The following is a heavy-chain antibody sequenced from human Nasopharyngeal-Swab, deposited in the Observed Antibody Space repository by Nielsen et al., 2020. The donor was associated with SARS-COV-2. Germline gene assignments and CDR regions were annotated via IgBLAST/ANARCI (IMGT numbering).Heavy chain of an antibody. CDR2: MNPNSGNT. J-gene: IGHJ6*03. D-gene: IGHD2-2*01. Sequence: ASVKVSCKASGYTFTSYDINWVRQATGQGLEWMGWMNPNSGNTGYAQKFQGRVTMTRNTSISTAYMELSSLRSEDTAVYYCAIGHQYQLLFHYYYYMDVWGKGTTVTVSS. CDR3: AIGHQYQLLFHYYYYMDV. CDR1: GYTFTSYD. V-gene: IGHV1-8*01.